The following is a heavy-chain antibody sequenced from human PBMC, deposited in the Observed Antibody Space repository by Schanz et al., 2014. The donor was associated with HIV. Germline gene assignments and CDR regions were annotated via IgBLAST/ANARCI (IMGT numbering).Heavy chain of an antibody. D-gene: IGHD3-16*01. CDR3: ARALGRFRLYHLDY. J-gene: IGHJ4*02. CDR1: GFTFSDYG. CDR2: IWNDGSNT. V-gene: IGHV3-33*01. Sequence: QVQLVESGGGVVQPGRSLRLSCAASGFTFSDYGMHWVRQAPGKGLEWVAVIWNDGSNTFYADSVKGRFTISRDNSKNTLFLQMNSLRAEDTAVYYCARALGRFRLYHLDYWGQGTLVTVSS.